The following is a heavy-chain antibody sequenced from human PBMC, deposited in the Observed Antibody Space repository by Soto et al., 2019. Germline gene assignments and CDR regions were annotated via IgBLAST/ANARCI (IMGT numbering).Heavy chain of an antibody. CDR1: QYSYSSYW. CDR2: IKQDGSQK. V-gene: IGHV3-7*03. J-gene: IGHJ5*02. D-gene: IGHD2-15*01. CDR3: ARAYCSGGSCYNWFDP. Sequence: GVSLRRPCSASQYSYSSYWISWVRQAPGKGLQWVANIKQDGSQKYYVDSVKGRFTIYRDNAKNSLYLQMNSLRAEDTAIYYCARAYCSGGSCYNWFDPWGQATLVTVSS.